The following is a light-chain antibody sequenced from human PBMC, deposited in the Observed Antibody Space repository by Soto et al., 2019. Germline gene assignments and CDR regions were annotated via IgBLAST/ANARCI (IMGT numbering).Light chain of an antibody. Sequence: EIVLTQSPGTLSLSPGERGILSCRASQSVSNNYLAWYQQKPGQAPRLLIYGTYTRVTGIPDRFSGSGSGTDLTFTIIRLEPEDFAVFYCQKCGSSPLTFGTGTKVDIK. CDR1: QSVSNNY. J-gene: IGKJ3*01. CDR3: QKCGSSPLT. V-gene: IGKV3-20*01. CDR2: GTY.